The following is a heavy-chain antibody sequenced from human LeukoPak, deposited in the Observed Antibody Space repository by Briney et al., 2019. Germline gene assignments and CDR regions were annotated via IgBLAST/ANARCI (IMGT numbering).Heavy chain of an antibody. V-gene: IGHV4-31*03. CDR1: GGSISSGGYS. J-gene: IGHJ1*01. Sequence: SQTLSLTCTVSGGSISSGGYSWSWIRQHPGKGLEWIGYIYYSGSTYYNPSLKSRVTISVDTSKNQFSLKLSSVTAADTAVYYCARGPHIAAAGPKYFQHWGQGTLVTVSS. CDR3: ARGPHIAAAGPKYFQH. D-gene: IGHD6-13*01. CDR2: IYYSGST.